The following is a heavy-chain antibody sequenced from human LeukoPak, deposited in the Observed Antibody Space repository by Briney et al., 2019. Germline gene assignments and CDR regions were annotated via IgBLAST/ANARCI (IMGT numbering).Heavy chain of an antibody. D-gene: IGHD2-15*01. CDR2: ISSSGSNI. CDR3: ARDAVMATTPLYFDS. CDR1: GFIFSSYG. J-gene: IGHJ4*02. V-gene: IGHV3-21*04. Sequence: GGSLRLSCTGSGFIFSSYGMNWVRQAPGKGLEWVSYISSSGSNIFYADSVKGRFIISRDQAKDSVFMQMNSLRPDDTARYFCARDAVMATTPLYFDSWGQGGQVTVSS.